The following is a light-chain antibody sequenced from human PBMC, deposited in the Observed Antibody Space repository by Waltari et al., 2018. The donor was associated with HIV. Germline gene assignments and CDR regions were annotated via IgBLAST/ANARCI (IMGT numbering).Light chain of an antibody. J-gene: IGKJ1*01. CDR1: QSVLYNSNNKSY. V-gene: IGKV4-1*01. CDR2: WAS. Sequence: DIVMTQFPDSLAVSLGERATLNCKSSQSVLYNSNNKSYLAWYQQKPGQPPKLLISWASTRESGVPDRFSGSGSGTDFTLTISSLQAEDVAVYYCQQYYSIPRTFGQGTEVEI. CDR3: QQYYSIPRT.